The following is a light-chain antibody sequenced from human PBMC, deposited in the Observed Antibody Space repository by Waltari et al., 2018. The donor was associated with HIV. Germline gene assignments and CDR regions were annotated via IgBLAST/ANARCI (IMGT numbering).Light chain of an antibody. CDR1: SSDVGGYNY. V-gene: IGLV2-8*01. CDR2: EVT. Sequence: QSALTQPPSASGSPGQSVTISCTGTSSDVGGYNYVSWYQQYPGKAPKLMIYEVTKRPSGVPDRVSGSKSGNTASLAASGLQAEDEATYYCTSYAGSNNFVFGTGTTVTVL. J-gene: IGLJ1*01. CDR3: TSYAGSNNFV.